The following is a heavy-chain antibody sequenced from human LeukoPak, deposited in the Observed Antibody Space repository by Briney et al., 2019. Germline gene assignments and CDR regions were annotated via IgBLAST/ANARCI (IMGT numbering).Heavy chain of an antibody. V-gene: IGHV3-30*04. CDR2: ISYDGSNK. J-gene: IGHJ4*02. D-gene: IGHD3-10*01. CDR3: ASLGLLWFGELSHYFDY. CDR1: GFTFSSYA. Sequence: GRSLRLSCAASGFTFSSYAMHWVRQAPGKGLEWVAVISYDGSNKYYADSVKGRFTISRDNSKNTLYLQMNSLRAEDTAVYYCASLGLLWFGELSHYFDYWGQGTLVTVSS.